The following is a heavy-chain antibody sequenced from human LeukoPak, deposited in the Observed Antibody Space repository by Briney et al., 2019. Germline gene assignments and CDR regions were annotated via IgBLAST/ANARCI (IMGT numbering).Heavy chain of an antibody. J-gene: IGHJ3*02. D-gene: IGHD3-22*01. CDR2: IYSGGST. Sequence: GGSLRLSCAASGFTFSNAWMSWVRQAPGKGLEWVSVIYSGGSTYYADSVKGRFTISRHNSKNTLYLQMNSLRAEDTAVYYCARASYYYDSSGYYRGAFDIWGQGTMVTVSS. CDR3: ARASYYYDSSGYYRGAFDI. CDR1: GFTFSNAW. V-gene: IGHV3-53*04.